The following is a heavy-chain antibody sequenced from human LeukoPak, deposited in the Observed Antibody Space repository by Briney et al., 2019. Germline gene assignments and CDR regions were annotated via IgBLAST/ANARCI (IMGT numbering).Heavy chain of an antibody. J-gene: IGHJ6*03. D-gene: IGHD2-2*01. CDR1: GYTFTGYH. CDR3: ARDSEYCSSTSCYEYYYYYYMDV. Sequence: ASVKVSCKASGYTFTGYHMHWVRQAPGQGLEWMGWINPNSGGTNYAQKFQGRVTMTRDTSISTAYMELSRLRSDDTAVYYCARDSEYCSSTSCYEYYYYYYMDVWGKGTTVTVSS. CDR2: INPNSGGT. V-gene: IGHV1-2*02.